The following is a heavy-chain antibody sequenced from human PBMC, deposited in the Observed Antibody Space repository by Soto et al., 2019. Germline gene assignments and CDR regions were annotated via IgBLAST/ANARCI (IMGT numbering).Heavy chain of an antibody. CDR2: INSDGSSL. Sequence: EVKLVESGGGLVEPGGSLRLSCAASEFTFGNYWMHWVRQFPGKGLEWVARINSDGSSLIYADSVKGRFTISRDNAKNTLYLEMNSLRGEDSAVYFCARRLVDTTTHAYYYYALDVWGQGTTVTVS. J-gene: IGHJ6*02. CDR3: ARRLVDTTTHAYYYYALDV. CDR1: EFTFGNYW. D-gene: IGHD6-19*01. V-gene: IGHV3-74*01.